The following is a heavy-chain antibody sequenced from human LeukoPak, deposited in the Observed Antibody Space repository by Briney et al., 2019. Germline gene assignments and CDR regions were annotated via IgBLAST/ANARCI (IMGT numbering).Heavy chain of an antibody. CDR1: GYTFTSYG. CDR2: ISAYNGNT. CDR3: ARIHPLAAAGRYNWFDP. Sequence: ASVKVSCKASGYTFTSYGISWVRQAPGQGLEWMGWISAYNGNTNYAQKLQGRVTMTTDTSTSTAYMELRSLRSDDTAVYYCARIHPLAAAGRYNWFDPWGQGTLVTVSS. D-gene: IGHD6-13*01. V-gene: IGHV1-18*01. J-gene: IGHJ5*02.